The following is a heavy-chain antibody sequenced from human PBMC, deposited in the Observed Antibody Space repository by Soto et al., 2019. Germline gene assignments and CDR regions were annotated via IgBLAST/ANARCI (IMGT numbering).Heavy chain of an antibody. CDR3: ARDLKQKFDNSDYSYGMDV. CDR2: ISYDGSHE. D-gene: IGHD3-22*01. CDR1: GFTLRDFG. J-gene: IGHJ6*01. Sequence: TGGSLRLSCGGSGFTLRDFGGHWIRQAPGKGLEWVAVISYDGSHEYYADSVRGRFIISRDNSKNSLYLQMNSLRADDTAIYYCARDLKQKFDNSDYSYGMDVWGQGTSVTVSS. V-gene: IGHV3-30-3*01.